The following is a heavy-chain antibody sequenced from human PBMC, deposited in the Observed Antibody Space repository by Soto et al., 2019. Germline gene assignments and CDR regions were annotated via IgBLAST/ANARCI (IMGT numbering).Heavy chain of an antibody. J-gene: IGHJ5*02. CDR1: GGTFSSYT. D-gene: IGHD3-16*01. Sequence: QVQLVQSGAEVKKPGSSVKVSCKASGGTFSSYTISWVRQAPGQGLEWMGRIIPILGIANYAQKFQGRVTITADKSASTAYMELSSLRSEDTAVYYCARDRGGPGLNWFDPWGQGTLVTVSS. CDR2: IIPILGIA. V-gene: IGHV1-69*08. CDR3: ARDRGGPGLNWFDP.